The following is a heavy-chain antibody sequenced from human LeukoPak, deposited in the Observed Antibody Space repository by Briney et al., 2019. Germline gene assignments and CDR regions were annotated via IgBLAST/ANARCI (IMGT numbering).Heavy chain of an antibody. V-gene: IGHV4-59*01. Sequence: SETLSLTCTVSGGSISSYYWSWIRQPPGKGLEWIGYIYYSGSTNYNPSLKSRVTISVDTSKNQFSLKLSSVTAADTAVYYCARDFKNAFDIWGQGTMVTVSS. CDR1: GGSISSYY. CDR3: ARDFKNAFDI. CDR2: IYYSGST. J-gene: IGHJ3*02.